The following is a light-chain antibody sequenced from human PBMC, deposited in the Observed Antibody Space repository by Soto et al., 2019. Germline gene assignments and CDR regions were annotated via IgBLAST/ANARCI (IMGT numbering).Light chain of an antibody. Sequence: EIVLTQSPATLSLSTGETATLSCRASESVSRYLAWYQQKPGQAPRLLIYDASNRATGIPTRFSGSGSGTDFTLTISSLEPDDFAVYYCQQRSRTFGGGTKVEI. CDR2: DAS. CDR3: QQRSRT. V-gene: IGKV3-11*01. J-gene: IGKJ4*01. CDR1: ESVSRY.